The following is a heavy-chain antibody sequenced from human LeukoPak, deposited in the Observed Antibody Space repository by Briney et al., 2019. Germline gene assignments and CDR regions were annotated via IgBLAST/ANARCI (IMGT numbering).Heavy chain of an antibody. CDR1: GYSFTSYW. Sequence: GESLKISCKGSGYSFTSYWIGWVRQMPGKGLEGMGIIYPGDSETRYSPSFQGQVTISADKSISTAYLQWSSLKAWDTAMYYCARLDQPYYYYSSGYTYYFDYWGQGTLVTVSS. CDR2: IYPGDSET. J-gene: IGHJ4*02. CDR3: ARLDQPYYYYSSGYTYYFDY. V-gene: IGHV5-51*01. D-gene: IGHD3-22*01.